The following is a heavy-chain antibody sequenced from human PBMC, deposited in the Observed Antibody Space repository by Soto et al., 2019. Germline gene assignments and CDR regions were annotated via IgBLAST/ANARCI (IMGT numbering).Heavy chain of an antibody. CDR2: ISAYNGNT. V-gene: IGHV1-18*01. CDR1: GYTFTSYG. Sequence: QVPLVQSGAEVKKPGASVKVSCKASGYTFTSYGISWVRQAPGQGLEWMGGISAYNGNTNYAQKLQGRVTMTTDTSTSTADMELRSLRSDDTAVYYCERDVVRGVIEPPFMAVWGKGTTVTVSS. CDR3: ERDVVRGVIEPPFMAV. J-gene: IGHJ6*03. D-gene: IGHD3-10*01.